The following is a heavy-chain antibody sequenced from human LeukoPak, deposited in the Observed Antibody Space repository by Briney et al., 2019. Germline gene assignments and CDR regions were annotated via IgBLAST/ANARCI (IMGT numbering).Heavy chain of an antibody. J-gene: IGHJ5*02. D-gene: IGHD2-8*01. CDR2: INAGNGNT. CDR1: GYTFTSCA. V-gene: IGHV1-3*01. Sequence: ASVKVSCKASGYTFTSCAVHWVRQAPGQRLEWMGWINAGNGNTKYSQKFQGRVIITRDTSASTVHMELSSLRSEDTAVYYCARESVYGRRFDPWGQGTLVTVSS. CDR3: ARESVYGRRFDP.